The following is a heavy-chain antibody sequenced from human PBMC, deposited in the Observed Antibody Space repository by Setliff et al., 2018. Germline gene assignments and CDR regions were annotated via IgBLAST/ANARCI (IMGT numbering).Heavy chain of an antibody. V-gene: IGHV4-61*09. D-gene: IGHD6-6*01. Sequence: TLSLTCTVSGGSISSGSYYWSWIRQPAGKGLEWIGHIYSSGSTNYNPSLKSRVTISVDRSKNQFFLKLSSVIAADTAVYYCARDLYSSSSGGFYYYYYYMDVWGKGTTVTVSS. J-gene: IGHJ6*03. CDR2: IYSSGST. CDR1: GGSISSGSYY. CDR3: ARDLYSSSSGGFYYYYYYMDV.